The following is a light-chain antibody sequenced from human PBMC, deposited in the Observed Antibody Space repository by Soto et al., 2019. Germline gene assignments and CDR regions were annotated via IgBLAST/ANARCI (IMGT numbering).Light chain of an antibody. CDR2: DTS. V-gene: IGLV7-46*01. J-gene: IGLJ3*02. Sequence: QAVVTQEPSLTVSPGGPVTLTCGSSTGSVTSGHYPYWFQQKPGQAPTTLIYDTSTKHSWTPARFSGSLLGGKAALTLSGAQPEDEAEYYCLLRFDIPRPYWVFGGGTKLTVL. CDR3: LLRFDIPRPYWV. CDR1: TGSVTSGHY.